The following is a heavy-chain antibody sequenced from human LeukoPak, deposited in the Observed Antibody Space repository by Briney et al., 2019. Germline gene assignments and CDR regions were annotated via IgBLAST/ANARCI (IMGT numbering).Heavy chain of an antibody. CDR2: VDPEDGET. CDR3: ATGLPTY. J-gene: IGHJ4*02. Sequence: ASVKVSCKASGYTFTDYYMHWVQQAPGQGLEWMGRVDPEDGETIYAEKFQGRVTITADTSTDTAYMELSSLRSEDTAVYYCATGLPTYWGQGTLVTVSS. CDR1: GYTFTDYY. V-gene: IGHV1-69-2*01. D-gene: IGHD4-11*01.